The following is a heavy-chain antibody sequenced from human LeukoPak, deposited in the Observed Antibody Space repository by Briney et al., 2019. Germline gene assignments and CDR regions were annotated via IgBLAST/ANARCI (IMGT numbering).Heavy chain of an antibody. CDR3: ARTGLIAVAGLHDY. D-gene: IGHD6-19*01. CDR1: GYTFTSYG. V-gene: IGHV1-18*01. CDR2: ISAYNGNT. J-gene: IGHJ4*02. Sequence: ASVKVSCKASGYTFTSYGLSWVRQAPGQGLEWMGWISAYNGNTNYAQKLQGRVTMTTDTSTSTAYMELRSLRSDDTAVYYCARTGLIAVAGLHDYWGQGTLVTVSS.